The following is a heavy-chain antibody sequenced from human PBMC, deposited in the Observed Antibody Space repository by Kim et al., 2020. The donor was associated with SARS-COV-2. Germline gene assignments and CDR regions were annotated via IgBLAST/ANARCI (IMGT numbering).Heavy chain of an antibody. Sequence: SETLSLTCAVHGGSFSGYYWSWIRQRPGKGLEWIGEINHSGSTNYNPSLKSRVTISVDTSKNQFSLKLSSVTAADTAVYYCARGGNDTAMVSDRMSYNWFDPWGQGTLVTVSS. CDR1: GGSFSGYY. V-gene: IGHV4-34*01. J-gene: IGHJ5*02. CDR2: INHSGST. D-gene: IGHD5-18*01. CDR3: ARGGNDTAMVSDRMSYNWFDP.